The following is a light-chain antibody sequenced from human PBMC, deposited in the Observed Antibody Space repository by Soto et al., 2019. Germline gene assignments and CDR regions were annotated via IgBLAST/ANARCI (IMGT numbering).Light chain of an antibody. V-gene: IGKV3-15*01. CDR1: QSVNSK. Sequence: EIVMTQSPATLSVSPGEGVTLSCRASQSVNSKLAWYQQKPGQAPRVLIYDVSRRATGIPARFSGSGSGTEFTLTISSLQSEDFAVCWCQQYDTWPPTFGQGAKVEVE. CDR3: QQYDTWPPT. CDR2: DVS. J-gene: IGKJ1*01.